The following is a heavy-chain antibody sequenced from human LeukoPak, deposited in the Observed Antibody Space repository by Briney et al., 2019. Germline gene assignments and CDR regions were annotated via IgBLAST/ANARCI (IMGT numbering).Heavy chain of an antibody. CDR3: ARANGWLPTLFDR. CDR1: GDSITGYF. Sequence: SETLSLTCAVSGDSITGYFLNWIRQPPGKRLEWIGYIYYSGSTNYNPSLKSRLTISVDTSKNQFSLKLSSVTAADTAVYYCARANGWLPTLFDRWGQGTLVTVSS. D-gene: IGHD5-24*01. J-gene: IGHJ4*02. V-gene: IGHV4-59*01. CDR2: IYYSGST.